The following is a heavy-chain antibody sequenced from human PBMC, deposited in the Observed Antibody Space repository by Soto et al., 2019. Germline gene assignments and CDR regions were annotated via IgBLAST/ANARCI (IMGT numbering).Heavy chain of an antibody. Sequence: GSLRLSCAASGFTFSSYAMSWVRQAPGKGLEWVSAISGSGGSTYYADSVKGRFTISRDNSKNTLYLQMNSLRAEDTAVYYCASPNYSSSWYQLDYWGQGTLVTVSS. CDR2: ISGSGGST. J-gene: IGHJ4*02. CDR3: ASPNYSSSWYQLDY. CDR1: GFTFSSYA. V-gene: IGHV3-23*01. D-gene: IGHD6-13*01.